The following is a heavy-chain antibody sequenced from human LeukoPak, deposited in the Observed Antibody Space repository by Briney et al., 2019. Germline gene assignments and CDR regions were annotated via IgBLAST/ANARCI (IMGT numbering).Heavy chain of an antibody. Sequence: ASVKVSCKASGFTFTSSAMQWVRQARGQRLEWIGWIVVGSGNTNYAQKFQERVTITRDMSTSTAYMELSSLRSEDTAVYYCAADRAYYGSGSYVFDPWRQGTLVTVSS. J-gene: IGHJ5*02. CDR1: GFTFTSSA. CDR3: AADRAYYGSGSYVFDP. V-gene: IGHV1-58*02. CDR2: IVVGSGNT. D-gene: IGHD3-10*01.